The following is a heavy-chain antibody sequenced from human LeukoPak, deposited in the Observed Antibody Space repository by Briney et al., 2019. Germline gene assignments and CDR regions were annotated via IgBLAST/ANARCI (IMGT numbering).Heavy chain of an antibody. CDR2: IRYDGSNK. Sequence: GGSLRLSCAASGFTFSSYGMHWVRQAPGKGLEWVAFIRYDGSNKYYADSVKGRFTISRDNSKNTLYLQMNSLRAEDTAVYYCARDMITFATREMRYWGQGTLVTVSS. J-gene: IGHJ4*02. CDR1: GFTFSSYG. CDR3: ARDMITFATREMRY. D-gene: IGHD3-16*01. V-gene: IGHV3-30*02.